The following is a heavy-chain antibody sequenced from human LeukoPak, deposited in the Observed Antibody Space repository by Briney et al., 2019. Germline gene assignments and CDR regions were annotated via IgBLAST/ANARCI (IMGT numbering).Heavy chain of an antibody. V-gene: IGHV4-39*07. Sequence: PSETLSLTCTVSGGSISSSSYYWGWIRQPPGKGLEWIGSIYYSGSTYYNPSLKSRVTISVDTSKNQFSLKLSSVTAADTAVYYCARVQSSTLDYYFDYWGQGTLVTVSS. J-gene: IGHJ4*02. CDR3: ARVQSSTLDYYFDY. CDR1: GGSISSSSYY. CDR2: IYYSGST. D-gene: IGHD6-13*01.